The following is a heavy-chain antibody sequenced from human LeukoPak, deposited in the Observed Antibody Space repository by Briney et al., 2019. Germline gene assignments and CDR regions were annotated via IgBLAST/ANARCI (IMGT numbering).Heavy chain of an antibody. CDR2: IKEDGSEK. CDR1: GFTFSSYW. J-gene: IGHJ4*02. CDR3: ARDPSSLRDSFDY. Sequence: GGSLRLSCAASGFTFSSYWMNWVRQAPGKGLEWVANIKEDGSEKYYVDSVKGRFTISRDNAKNSLYLQMNSLRAEDTAVYYCARDPSSLRDSFDYWGQGTLVTVSS. V-gene: IGHV3-7*01.